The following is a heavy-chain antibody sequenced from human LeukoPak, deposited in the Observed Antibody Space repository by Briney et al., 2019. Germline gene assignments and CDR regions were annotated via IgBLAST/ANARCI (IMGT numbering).Heavy chain of an antibody. V-gene: IGHV4-39*01. CDR3: ARRSYYDSSAIFDY. J-gene: IGHJ4*02. CDR2: LYYSGST. Sequence: SETLSLTCTVSGGSISSSSYYWDWIRQPPGKGLEWIGSLYYSGSTYYNPSLKSRVTISIDTSKNQFSLKLSSVTAADTAVFYCARRSYYDSSAIFDYWGQGTLVTVSS. D-gene: IGHD3-22*01. CDR1: GGSISSSSYY.